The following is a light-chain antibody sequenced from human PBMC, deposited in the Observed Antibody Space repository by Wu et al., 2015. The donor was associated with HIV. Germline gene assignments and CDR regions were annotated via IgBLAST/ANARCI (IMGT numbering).Light chain of an antibody. V-gene: IGKV3-15*01. CDR2: GAS. Sequence: EIVLTQSPATLSLSPGERVTLFCRASQNVNNRLAWYQQRPGHSPRLLISGASTRAAGVVDRVTGGGSGTAFTLTINSLEPEDIAVYFCQQYYYWPTFGGGTKVEIK. CDR3: QQYYYWPT. CDR1: QNVNNR. J-gene: IGKJ4*01.